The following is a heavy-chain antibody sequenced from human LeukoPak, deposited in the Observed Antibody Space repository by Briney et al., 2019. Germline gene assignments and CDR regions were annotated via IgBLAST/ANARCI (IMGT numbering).Heavy chain of an antibody. CDR1: GGTFSSDA. Sequence: SVKVSCKASGGTFSSDAISWVRQAPGQGLEWMGGIIPIFGTANYAQKFQGRVTITTDESTSTAYMELSSLRSEDTAVYYCARGRSGGYYDSSGYYWDWDQGTLVTVSS. CDR3: ARGRSGGYYDSSGYYWD. CDR2: IIPIFGTA. V-gene: IGHV1-69*05. D-gene: IGHD3-22*01. J-gene: IGHJ4*02.